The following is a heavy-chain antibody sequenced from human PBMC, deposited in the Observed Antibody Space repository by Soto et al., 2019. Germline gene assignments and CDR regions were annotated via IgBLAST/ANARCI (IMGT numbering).Heavy chain of an antibody. CDR3: ARVGVNWNDDYVAY. Sequence: QVQLVQSGAEVKKPGASVKVSCKASGYTFSDHDINWVRQASGQGPEWLGWMNPNSGDTGYAQNFQGRVTMTRDTSKRTADMEPSSLSSEETAVYYCARVGVNWNDDYVAYWGQGTRVTVSS. V-gene: IGHV1-8*01. CDR1: GYTFSDHD. D-gene: IGHD1-1*01. CDR2: MNPNSGDT. J-gene: IGHJ4*02.